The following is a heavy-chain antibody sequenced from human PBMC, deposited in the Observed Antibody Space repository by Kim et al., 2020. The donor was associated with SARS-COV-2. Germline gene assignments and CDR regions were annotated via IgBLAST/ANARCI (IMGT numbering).Heavy chain of an antibody. CDR2: IKQDGSER. Sequence: GGCLRLSCAISGLTFRDYWMSWVRQAPGKRLEWVANIKQDGSERNYVDSVKGRFTISRDNDKNSLYLQMNSLRDEDTAVYYCARDLTVSTRGFDYWGQGTLVTVSS. CDR3: ARDLTVSTRGFDY. J-gene: IGHJ4*02. V-gene: IGHV3-7*05. D-gene: IGHD4-17*01. CDR1: GLTFRDYW.